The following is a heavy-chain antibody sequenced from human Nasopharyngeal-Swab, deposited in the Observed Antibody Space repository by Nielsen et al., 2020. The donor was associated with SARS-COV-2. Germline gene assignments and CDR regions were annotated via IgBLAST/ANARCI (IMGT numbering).Heavy chain of an antibody. CDR2: IWYDGSNK. J-gene: IGHJ1*01. D-gene: IGHD6-19*01. CDR1: GFTFSSYG. V-gene: IGHV3-33*01. Sequence: GGSLRLSCAASGFTFSSYGMHWVRQAPGKGLEWVAVIWYDGSNKYYADSVKGRFTISRDNSKNTLYLQMNSLRAEDTAVYYCARDQSSGWYPEYFRHWGQGTLVTVSS. CDR3: ARDQSSGWYPEYFRH.